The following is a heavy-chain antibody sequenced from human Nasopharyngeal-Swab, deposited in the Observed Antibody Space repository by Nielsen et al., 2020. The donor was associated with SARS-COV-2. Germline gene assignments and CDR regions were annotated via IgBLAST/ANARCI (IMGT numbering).Heavy chain of an antibody. J-gene: IGHJ4*02. Sequence: SETLSLTCTVSGGSISSYYWSWIRQPPGKGLEWIGYIYYSGSTNYNPSLKSRVTISVDTSKNQFSLKLSSVTAADTAVYYCARGATPYYFDYWGQGTLVTASS. CDR3: ARGATPYYFDY. D-gene: IGHD2-15*01. V-gene: IGHV4-59*01. CDR2: IYYSGST. CDR1: GGSISSYY.